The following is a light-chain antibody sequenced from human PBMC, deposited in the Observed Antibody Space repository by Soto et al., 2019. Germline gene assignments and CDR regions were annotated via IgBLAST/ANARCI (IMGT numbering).Light chain of an antibody. J-gene: IGKJ4*01. V-gene: IGKV3-20*01. CDR1: QSVSSSY. Sequence: EIVLTQSPGTLSLSPGARATLSCRASQSVSSSYLAWYQQKPGQAPRLLIYGASSRATGIPDRFSGSGSGTDFTLTISRLEPEDFAVYYCQQYGSSLTCGGGTKLEIK. CDR3: QQYGSSLT. CDR2: GAS.